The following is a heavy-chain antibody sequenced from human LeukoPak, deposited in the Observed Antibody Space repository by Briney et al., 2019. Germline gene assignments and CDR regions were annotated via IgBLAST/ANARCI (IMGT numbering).Heavy chain of an antibody. CDR1: GFTFSSYS. J-gene: IGHJ4*02. D-gene: IGHD5-18*01. V-gene: IGHV3-21*01. CDR2: ISSSSSYI. Sequence: PGGSLRLSCAASGFTFSSYSMNWVRQAPGKGLEWVSSISSSSSYIYYADSVKGRFTISRDNSKNSLYLQMNSLRAEDTAVYYCARNVDPAMEHDYWGQGTLVTVSS. CDR3: ARNVDPAMEHDY.